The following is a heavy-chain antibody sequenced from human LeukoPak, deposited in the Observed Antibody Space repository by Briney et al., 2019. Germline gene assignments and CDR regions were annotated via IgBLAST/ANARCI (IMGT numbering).Heavy chain of an antibody. CDR3: TTVGYGYYDSSGYYHPGGYFDY. V-gene: IGHV3-15*01. J-gene: IGHJ4*02. CDR2: IKSKTDGGTT. Sequence: NPGGSLRLSCAVSGSTFSSYAMSWVRQAPGKGLEWVGRIKSKTDGGTTDYAAPVKGRFTISRDDSKNTLYLQMNSLETEDTAVYYCTTVGYGYYDSSGYYHPGGYFDYWGQGTLVTVSS. CDR1: GSTFSSYA. D-gene: IGHD3-22*01.